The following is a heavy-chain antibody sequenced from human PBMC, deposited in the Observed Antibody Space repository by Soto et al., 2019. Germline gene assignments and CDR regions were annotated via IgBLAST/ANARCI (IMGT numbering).Heavy chain of an antibody. D-gene: IGHD3-22*01. Sequence: PGGSLRLSCVACGFTFSSYSINWVRQAPWKGLEWVPSISSSSIYIYYAASVKGRFTISRDNAKNSLYLERNSRTAEDTAVYYCAREWSDDSSGHFWCDPWGRRTLVAVSS. V-gene: IGHV3-21*01. CDR3: AREWSDDSSGHFWCDP. J-gene: IGHJ5*02. CDR2: ISSSSIYI. CDR1: GFTFSSYS.